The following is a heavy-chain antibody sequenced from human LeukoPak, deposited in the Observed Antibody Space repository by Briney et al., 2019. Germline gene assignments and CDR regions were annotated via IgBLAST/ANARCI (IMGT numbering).Heavy chain of an antibody. J-gene: IGHJ4*02. CDR1: GFTFSSYG. CDR3: AKDGGASRTYYYGSGSQPTFFDY. V-gene: IGHV3-23*01. CDR2: ISGSGGST. D-gene: IGHD3-10*01. Sequence: GGSLRLSCAASGFTFSSYGMSWVRQAPGKGLEWVSAISGSGGSTYYADSVKGRFTISRDNSKNTLYLQMNSLRAEDTAVYYCAKDGGASRTYYYGSGSQPTFFDYWGQGTLVTVSS.